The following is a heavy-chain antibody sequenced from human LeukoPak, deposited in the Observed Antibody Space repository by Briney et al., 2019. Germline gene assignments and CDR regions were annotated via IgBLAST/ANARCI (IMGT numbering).Heavy chain of an antibody. D-gene: IGHD5-18*01. Sequence: SETLSLTCAVYGGSFSGYYWSWIRQPPGKGLGWIGEINHSGSTNYNPSLKSRVTISVDTSKNQFSLKLSSVTAADTAVYYCASKQRYSSQPYWYFDLWGRGTLVTVSS. J-gene: IGHJ2*01. V-gene: IGHV4-34*01. CDR2: INHSGST. CDR3: ASKQRYSSQPYWYFDL. CDR1: GGSFSGYY.